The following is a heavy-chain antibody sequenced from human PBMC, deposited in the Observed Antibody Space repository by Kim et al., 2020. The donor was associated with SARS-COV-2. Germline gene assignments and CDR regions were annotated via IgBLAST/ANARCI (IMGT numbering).Heavy chain of an antibody. CDR1: GFTFSSYG. CDR3: AKVFRTYVYYYMDV. Sequence: GGSLRLSCAASGFTFSSYGMHWVRQAPGKGLEWVAVISYDGSNKYYADSVKGRFTISRDNSKNTLYLQMNSLRAEDTAVYYCAKVFRTYVYYYMDVWGKGTTVTVSS. J-gene: IGHJ6*03. V-gene: IGHV3-30*18. D-gene: IGHD3-16*01. CDR2: ISYDGSNK.